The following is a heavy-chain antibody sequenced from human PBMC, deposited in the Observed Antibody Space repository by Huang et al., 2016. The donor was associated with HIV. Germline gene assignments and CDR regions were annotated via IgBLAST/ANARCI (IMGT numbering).Heavy chain of an antibody. Sequence: QVQLVQSGAEVKKPGSSVKVSCKASGRSFSSSPISWVRQAPGQGLGWMGGTIPMLGVTIYAQMLQGRVTITADESTNTAYMDLSSLNSHDTAVYYCVGSPYGSGTYYDYWGQGTLVTVSS. CDR3: VGSPYGSGTYYDY. CDR2: TIPMLGVT. V-gene: IGHV1-69*01. D-gene: IGHD3-10*01. J-gene: IGHJ4*02. CDR1: GRSFSSSP.